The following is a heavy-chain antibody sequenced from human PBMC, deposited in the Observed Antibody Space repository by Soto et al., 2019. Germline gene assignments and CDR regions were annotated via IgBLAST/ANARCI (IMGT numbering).Heavy chain of an antibody. CDR3: APLFPVKSMIVVP. Sequence: ASVKVSCKASGGTFSSYAISWVRQAPGQGLEWMGGIIPIFGTANYAQKFQGRVTITADESTSTAYMELSSLRSEDTAVYYCAPLFPVKSMIVVPWRQGTLVTVSS. J-gene: IGHJ5*02. CDR1: GGTFSSYA. D-gene: IGHD3-22*01. CDR2: IIPIFGTA. V-gene: IGHV1-69*13.